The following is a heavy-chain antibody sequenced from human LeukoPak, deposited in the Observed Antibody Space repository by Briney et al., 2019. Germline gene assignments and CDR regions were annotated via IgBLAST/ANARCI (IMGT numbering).Heavy chain of an antibody. Sequence: QPGGSLRLSCAASGFTFSNYAMSWVRQAPGKGLEWVSLISDNGGGTYYAASVKGRFTISRDNSKNTLYLQMNSLRAEDTAVYYCAKGFGPGTYLFDHWGQGTLVTVSS. J-gene: IGHJ4*02. CDR2: ISDNGGGT. V-gene: IGHV3-23*01. CDR1: GFTFSNYA. D-gene: IGHD3-10*01. CDR3: AKGFGPGTYLFDH.